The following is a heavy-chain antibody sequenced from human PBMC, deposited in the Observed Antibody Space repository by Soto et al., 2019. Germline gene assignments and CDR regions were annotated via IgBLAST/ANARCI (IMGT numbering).Heavy chain of an antibody. V-gene: IGHV3-53*04. CDR1: GFTVSSNY. D-gene: IGHD4-17*01. CDR3: AGHYGDYRGNFDY. Sequence: EVQLVESGGGLVQPGGSLRLSCAASGFTVSSNYMSWVRQAPGKGLEWVSVIYSGGSTYYADSVKGRFTISRHNSKNTLDLQMNSLRAEDTAVCYCAGHYGDYRGNFDYWGQGTLVTVSS. CDR2: IYSGGST. J-gene: IGHJ4*02.